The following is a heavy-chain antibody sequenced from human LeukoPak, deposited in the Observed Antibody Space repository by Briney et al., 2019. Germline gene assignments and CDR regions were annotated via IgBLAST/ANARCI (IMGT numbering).Heavy chain of an antibody. J-gene: IGHJ5*02. CDR1: GYSFSTYW. V-gene: IGHV5-51*01. CDR3: ARRDFYGFDP. D-gene: IGHD3-3*01. CDR2: IYPGDSDT. Sequence: RGESLKISCQGSGYSFSTYWIGWVRQMPGKGLEWMGIIYPGDSDTRYSPSFQGQVTISADKSIRTAYLQWSSLKASDTAMYYCARRDFYGFDPWGQGTLVTVSP.